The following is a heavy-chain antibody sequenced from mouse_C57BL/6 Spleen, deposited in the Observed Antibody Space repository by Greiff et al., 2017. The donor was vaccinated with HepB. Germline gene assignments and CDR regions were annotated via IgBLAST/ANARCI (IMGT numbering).Heavy chain of an antibody. Sequence: VQLQQPGPELVKPGASVKISCKASGYTFTDYYMNWVKQSHGKSLEWIGDINPNNGGTSYNQKFKGKATLTVDKSSSTAYMELRSLTSEDSAVYYGASSYYYGFDYWGQGTTLTVSS. J-gene: IGHJ2*01. CDR1: GYTFTDYY. V-gene: IGHV1-26*01. D-gene: IGHD1-1*01. CDR3: ASSYYYGFDY. CDR2: INPNNGGT.